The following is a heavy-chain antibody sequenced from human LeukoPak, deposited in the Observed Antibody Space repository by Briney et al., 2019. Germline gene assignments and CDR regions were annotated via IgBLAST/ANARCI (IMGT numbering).Heavy chain of an antibody. Sequence: SVKVSCKGSGGTFSNYGLSWVRQAPGQGLEWMGGSIPLFGSANHAQNFQGRVTITADESTSTAYMELSSLRSEDTAVYYCARGRYHSSDYRQNYFDNWGQGTLVTVSS. CDR2: SIPLFGSA. CDR1: GGTFSNYG. D-gene: IGHD3-22*01. CDR3: ARGRYHSSDYRQNYFDN. V-gene: IGHV1-69*01. J-gene: IGHJ4*02.